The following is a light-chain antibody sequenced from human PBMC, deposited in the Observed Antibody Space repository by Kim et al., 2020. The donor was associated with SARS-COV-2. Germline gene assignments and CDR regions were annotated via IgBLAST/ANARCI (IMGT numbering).Light chain of an antibody. CDR2: DNN. Sequence: GQKVTISCSGSSSNIGNNYVSWYQQLPGTAPKLLIYDNNKRPSGIPDRFSGSKSGTAATLGITGLQTGDEADYYCGTWDSSLSAVVFGTGTQLTVL. V-gene: IGLV1-51*01. CDR3: GTWDSSLSAVV. CDR1: SSNIGNNY. J-gene: IGLJ1*01.